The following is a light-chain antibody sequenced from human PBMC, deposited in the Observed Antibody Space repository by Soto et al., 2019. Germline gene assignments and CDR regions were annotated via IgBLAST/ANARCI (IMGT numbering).Light chain of an antibody. Sequence: DIQMTQSPSTLSASVGDRVTITCRASQSISSWLAWYQQKPGKAPKLLIYDASSLERGVPSRFSGSGSGTEFTLTISSLQPDDFATYYCQEYNSYSPETFGQGTKVEIK. V-gene: IGKV1-5*01. CDR3: QEYNSYSPET. CDR2: DAS. CDR1: QSISSW. J-gene: IGKJ1*01.